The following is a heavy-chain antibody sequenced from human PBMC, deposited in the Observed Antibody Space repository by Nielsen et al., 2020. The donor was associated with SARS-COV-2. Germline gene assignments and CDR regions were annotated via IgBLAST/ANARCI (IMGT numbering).Heavy chain of an antibody. J-gene: IGHJ6*02. D-gene: IGHD6-19*01. Sequence: VRQMPGKGLEWMGWINPNSGGTNYAQKFQGWVTMARDTSISTAYMELSRLRSDDTAVYYCARDGGAGGYYYYGMDVWGQGTTVTVSS. CDR2: INPNSGGT. V-gene: IGHV1-2*04. CDR3: ARDGGAGGYYYYGMDV.